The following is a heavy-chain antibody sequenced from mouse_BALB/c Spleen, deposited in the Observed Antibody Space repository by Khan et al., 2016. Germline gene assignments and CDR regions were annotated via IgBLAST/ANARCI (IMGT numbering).Heavy chain of an antibody. V-gene: IGHV1-4*01. CDR1: SYTFTSYT. J-gene: IGHJ2*01. CDR3: SRTHER. Sequence: VRLQQSGADLARPGASVKMSCKASSYTFTSYTMHWVRQRPGQGLEWIGYINPSRGSTKYKQSFKDKATLTSDKSSSTAYMQLGSLTSKHSAVYYYSRTHERWGQGTLLTVSS. CDR2: INPSRGST.